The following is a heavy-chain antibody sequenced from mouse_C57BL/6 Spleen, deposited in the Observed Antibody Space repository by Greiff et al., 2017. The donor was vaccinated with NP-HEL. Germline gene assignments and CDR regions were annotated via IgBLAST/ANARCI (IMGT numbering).Heavy chain of an antibody. V-gene: IGHV5-9-1*02. CDR1: GFTFSSYA. CDR2: ISSGGDYI. D-gene: IGHD3-2*02. J-gene: IGHJ2*01. Sequence: DVHLVESGEGLVKPGGSLKLSCAASGFTFSSYAMSWVRQTPEKRLEWVAYISSGGDYIYYADTVKGRFTISRDNARNTLYLQMSSLKSEDTAMYYCTRVSSCYKYYYDYWGQGTTLTVSS. CDR3: TRVSSCYKYYYDY.